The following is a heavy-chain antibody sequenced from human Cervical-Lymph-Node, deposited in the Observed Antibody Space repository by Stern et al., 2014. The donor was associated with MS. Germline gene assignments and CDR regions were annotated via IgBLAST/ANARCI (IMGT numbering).Heavy chain of an antibody. CDR1: GFNFGDYA. CDR2: ISDTSGAI. J-gene: IGHJ4*02. V-gene: IGHV3-9*01. D-gene: IGHD3-10*01. Sequence: VQLVQSGGALVQPGRPLRLSCAGSGFNFGDYAMHWVRRAPGKGLEWVSSISDTSGAIGYAPSVKGRFTISRDNAASSLYLEMNSLRADDTAFYYCARAPPALSGQYYGGFDFWGQGTLVTVSS. CDR3: ARAPPALSGQYYGGFDF.